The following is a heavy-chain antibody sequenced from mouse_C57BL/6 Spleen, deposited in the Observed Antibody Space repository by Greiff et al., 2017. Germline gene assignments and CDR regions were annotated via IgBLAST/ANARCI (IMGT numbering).Heavy chain of an antibody. Sequence: QVQLKQPGAELVKPGASVKLSCKASGYTFTSYWMHWVKQRPGQGLEWIGMIHPNSGSTNYNEKFKSKATLTVDKSSSTAYMQLSSLTSEDSAVYYCARVGSSYEIYYAMDYWGQGTSVTVSS. CDR2: IHPNSGST. V-gene: IGHV1-64*01. CDR3: ARVGSSYEIYYAMDY. D-gene: IGHD1-1*01. J-gene: IGHJ4*01. CDR1: GYTFTSYW.